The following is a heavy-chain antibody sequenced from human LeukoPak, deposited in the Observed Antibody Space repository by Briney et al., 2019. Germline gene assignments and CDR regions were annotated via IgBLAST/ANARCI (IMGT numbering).Heavy chain of an antibody. CDR1: GYTFTNYG. D-gene: IGHD3-16*02. CDR2: ISAYNGNT. V-gene: IGHV1-18*01. Sequence: ASVKVSCKASGYTFTNYGISWVRQDPGQGLEWMGWISAYNGNTNYAQKLQGRVTMTTDTSTSTAYMELRSLRSDDTAVYYCARLTFGGVIVKDSDYWGQGTLVTVSS. J-gene: IGHJ4*02. CDR3: ARLTFGGVIVKDSDY.